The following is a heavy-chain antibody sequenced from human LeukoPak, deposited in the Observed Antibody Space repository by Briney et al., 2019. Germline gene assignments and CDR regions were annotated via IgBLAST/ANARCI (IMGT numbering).Heavy chain of an antibody. V-gene: IGHV3-48*04. Sequence: PGGSLRLSCAASGFTFSSYSMNWVRQAPGKGLEWVSYISSSSSTIYYADSVKGRFTISRDNAKNSLYLQMNSLRAEDTAVYYCATNRRYYGSGSYYTFDYWGQGTLVTVSS. D-gene: IGHD3-10*01. J-gene: IGHJ4*02. CDR2: ISSSSSTI. CDR1: GFTFSSYS. CDR3: ATNRRYYGSGSYYTFDY.